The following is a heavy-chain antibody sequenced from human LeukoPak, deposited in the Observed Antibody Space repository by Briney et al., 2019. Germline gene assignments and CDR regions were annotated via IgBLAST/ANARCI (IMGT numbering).Heavy chain of an antibody. J-gene: IGHJ4*02. D-gene: IGHD6-13*01. CDR1: GGTFISYA. Sequence: SVKVSCKASGGTFISYAISWVRQAPGQGLEWMGGIIPIFGTANYAQKFQGRVTITADESTSTAYMELSSLRSEDTAVYYCAKPDRQQLLPGVFFDYWGQGTLVTVSS. V-gene: IGHV1-69*01. CDR3: AKPDRQQLLPGVFFDY. CDR2: IIPIFGTA.